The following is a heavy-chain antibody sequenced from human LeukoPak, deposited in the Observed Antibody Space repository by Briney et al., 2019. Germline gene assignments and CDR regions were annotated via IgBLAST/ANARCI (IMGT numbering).Heavy chain of an antibody. J-gene: IGHJ4*02. Sequence: PGGSLRLSCAASGFTFIDYWMHWVRQAPGKGLVWVSRINSDGSSTKYADSVKGRFTISRDNAKNTVYLQMNSLRVEDTAVYYCARVGAAAAWGQGTLVTVSS. D-gene: IGHD6-13*01. CDR2: INSDGSST. CDR3: ARVGAAAA. V-gene: IGHV3-74*03. CDR1: GFTFIDYW.